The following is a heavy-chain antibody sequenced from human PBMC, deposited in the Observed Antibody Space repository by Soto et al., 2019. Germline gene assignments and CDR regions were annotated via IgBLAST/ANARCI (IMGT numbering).Heavy chain of an antibody. Sequence: GGSLRLSCAASGFTFSSYSMNWVRQAPGKGLEWVSSISSSSSYIYYADSVKGRFTISRDNAKNSLYLQMNSLRAEDTAVYYCARSVGNNRFRSPASDDYWGQGTLVTVSS. CDR3: ARSVGNNRFRSPASDDY. CDR1: GFTFSSYS. D-gene: IGHD1-1*01. CDR2: ISSSSSYI. V-gene: IGHV3-21*01. J-gene: IGHJ4*02.